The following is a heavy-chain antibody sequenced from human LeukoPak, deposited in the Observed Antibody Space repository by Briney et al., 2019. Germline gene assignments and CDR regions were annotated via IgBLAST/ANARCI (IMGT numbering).Heavy chain of an antibody. J-gene: IGHJ6*03. CDR3: ASSAARDYYYYYMDV. Sequence: SVKVSCKASGGTFSSYAISWVRQAPGQGLEWMGGIIPIFGTANYAQKFQGRVTTTTDESTSTAYMELSSLRSEDTAVYYCASSAARDYYYYYMDVWGKGTTVTVSS. D-gene: IGHD3-10*01. CDR2: IIPIFGTA. V-gene: IGHV1-69*05. CDR1: GGTFSSYA.